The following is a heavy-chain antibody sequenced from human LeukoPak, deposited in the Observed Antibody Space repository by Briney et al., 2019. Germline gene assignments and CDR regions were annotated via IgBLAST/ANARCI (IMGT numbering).Heavy chain of an antibody. J-gene: IGHJ4*02. Sequence: PGGSLRLSCAASGFTFSDYYMSWIRQAPGKGLEWVSYISSSGSTIYYADSVKGRFTISRDNAKNSLYLQMNSLIAEDTAVYYCARAESVTENYFDYWGQGTLVTVSS. CDR2: ISSSGSTI. CDR3: ARAESVTENYFDY. D-gene: IGHD4-17*01. CDR1: GFTFSDYY. V-gene: IGHV3-11*04.